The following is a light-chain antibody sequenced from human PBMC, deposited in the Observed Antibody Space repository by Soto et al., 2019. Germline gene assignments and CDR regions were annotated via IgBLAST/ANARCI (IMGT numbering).Light chain of an antibody. CDR2: DAS. CDR3: QRYNNWPLT. V-gene: IGKV3-15*01. J-gene: IGKJ1*01. Sequence: EIVMTQSPDTLSVSPGERATLSCRASQSVSTNLAWHQQKPGQTPRLLIYDASTRATGIPARFSGSGSGTEFTLTISSLQSEDFAVYYCQRYNNWPLTFGQGTKVEI. CDR1: QSVSTN.